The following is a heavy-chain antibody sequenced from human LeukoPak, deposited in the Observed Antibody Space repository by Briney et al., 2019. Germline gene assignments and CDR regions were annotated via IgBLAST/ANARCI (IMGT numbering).Heavy chain of an antibody. V-gene: IGHV3-30*03. CDR1: GFTFSSYG. J-gene: IGHJ4*02. CDR3: ARQVRYYAPLDY. CDR2: ISYDGSNK. Sequence: PGRSLRLSCAASGFTFSSYGMHWVRQAPGKGLEWVAVISYDGSNKYYADSVKGRFTISRDNSKNTLYLQMNSLRAEDTAVYYCARQVRYYAPLDYWGQGTMVTVSS. D-gene: IGHD3-10*01.